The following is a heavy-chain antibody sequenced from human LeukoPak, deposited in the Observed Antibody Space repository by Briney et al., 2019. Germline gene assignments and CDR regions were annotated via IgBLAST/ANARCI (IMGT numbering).Heavy chain of an antibody. Sequence: GASVKVSCKASGYTFTSYYMHWVRQAPGQGLEWMGIINPSGDTTSYAQKFQGRVTMTRDTSTSALYMELSSLRSEDTAVYYCARDSYDFWSGYHRFDIWGQGTMVTVSS. CDR1: GYTFTSYY. CDR3: ARDSYDFWSGYHRFDI. D-gene: IGHD3-3*01. V-gene: IGHV1-46*01. J-gene: IGHJ3*02. CDR2: INPSGDTT.